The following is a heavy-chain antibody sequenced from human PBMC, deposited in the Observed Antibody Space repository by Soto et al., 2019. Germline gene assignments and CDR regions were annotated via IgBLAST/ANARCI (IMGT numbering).Heavy chain of an antibody. V-gene: IGHV4-39*01. J-gene: IGHJ3*01. Sequence: SETLSLTCTVSGGSISRSTYYWGWLRQPPGKGLEWIGGIYSSGSTYYHPSLKSRVTIPVDTSKNQFFLRLSSVTAADTAVYYCATPVTSGYQALEVWGQGTMVTVSS. CDR2: IYSSGST. D-gene: IGHD3-22*01. CDR1: GGSISRSTYY. CDR3: ATPVTSGYQALEV.